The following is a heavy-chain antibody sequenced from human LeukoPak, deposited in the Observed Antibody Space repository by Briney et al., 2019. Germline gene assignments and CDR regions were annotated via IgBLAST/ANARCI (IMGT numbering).Heavy chain of an antibody. Sequence: GGSLRLSCAASGFTSSSYGMHWVRQAPGKGLEWVAFIRYDGSNKYYADSVKGRFTISRDNSKNTLYLQMNSLRAEDTAVYYCAKEQPNYYDSSGYSDYFDYWGQGTLVTVSS. CDR3: AKEQPNYYDSSGYSDYFDY. D-gene: IGHD3-22*01. CDR1: GFTSSSYG. V-gene: IGHV3-30*02. J-gene: IGHJ4*02. CDR2: IRYDGSNK.